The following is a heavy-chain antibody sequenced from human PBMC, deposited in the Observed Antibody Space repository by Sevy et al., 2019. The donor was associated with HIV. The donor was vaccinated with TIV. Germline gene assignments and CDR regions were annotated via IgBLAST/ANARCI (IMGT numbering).Heavy chain of an antibody. V-gene: IGHV3-7*01. CDR3: AGYYYGSGSYTSGIDY. D-gene: IGHD3-10*01. CDR1: GFTFSSYW. CDR2: IKQDGSAK. Sequence: GGSLRLSCAASGFTFSSYWMSWVRQAPGKGLEWVANIKQDGSAKYYVDSVKGRFTISRDNAKNSLYLQMNSLRAEDTAVYYCAGYYYGSGSYTSGIDYWGQGTLVTVSS. J-gene: IGHJ4*02.